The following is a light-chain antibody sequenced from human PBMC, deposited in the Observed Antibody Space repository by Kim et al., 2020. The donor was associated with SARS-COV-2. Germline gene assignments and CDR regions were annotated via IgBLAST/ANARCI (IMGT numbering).Light chain of an antibody. V-gene: IGKV1-33*01. CDR2: DAS. Sequence: DNQMTQSPSSLSASVGDRVTITCQASQDISNYLNWYQQKPGKAPKLLIYDASNLETGVPSRFSGSGSGTDFTFTISSLQPEDIATYYCQQYDNLPTFGGGTKVDIK. CDR1: QDISNY. CDR3: QQYDNLPT. J-gene: IGKJ4*01.